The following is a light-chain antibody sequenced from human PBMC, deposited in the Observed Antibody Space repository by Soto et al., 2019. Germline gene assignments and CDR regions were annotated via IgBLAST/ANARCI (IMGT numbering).Light chain of an antibody. CDR3: QQYSSSWYT. CDR1: QSVSINS. J-gene: IGKJ2*01. CDR2: GTS. V-gene: IGKV3-20*01. Sequence: EVVLTQSPDTLPLSPGERATLSCRASQSVSINSLVWYQQKPGQAPRLLIYGTSNRATGIPDRFSASGSGTDCTLTISRLEPEDFAMYYCQQYSSSWYTFGQGTKVEVK.